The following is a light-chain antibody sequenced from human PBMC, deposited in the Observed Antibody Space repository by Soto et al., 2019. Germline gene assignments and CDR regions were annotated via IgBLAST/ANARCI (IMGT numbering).Light chain of an antibody. J-gene: IGKJ2*01. V-gene: IGKV1-5*01. CDR3: QQYNSYTT. CDR2: DAS. Sequence: DIQMTQSPSTLSASVGDRVTITCRASQSISTWLAWYQQKPGKAPKLLIYDASSLQSGVPSRFSGHGSGTDFTRTISSLQPDDFATYYCQQYNSYTTFGQGTKLEIK. CDR1: QSISTW.